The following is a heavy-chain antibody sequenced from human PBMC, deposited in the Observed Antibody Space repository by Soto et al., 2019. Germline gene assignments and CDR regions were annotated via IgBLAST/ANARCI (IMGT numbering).Heavy chain of an antibody. CDR2: ISSSGSTI. Sequence: GGSLRLSCAASGFTFSDYYMSWIRQAPGKGLKWVSYISSSGSTIYYAESVKGRFTISRDNAKNSLYLQMNSLRAEDTAVYNCARECGGWCGAFDIWGQGTMVTVSS. J-gene: IGHJ3*02. CDR1: GFTFSDYY. CDR3: ARECGGWCGAFDI. V-gene: IGHV3-11*01. D-gene: IGHD6-19*01.